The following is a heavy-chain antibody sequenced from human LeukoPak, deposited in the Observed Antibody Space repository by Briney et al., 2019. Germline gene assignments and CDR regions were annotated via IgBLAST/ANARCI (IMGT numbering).Heavy chain of an antibody. D-gene: IGHD2-15*01. CDR2: MNPNSGNT. J-gene: IGHJ4*02. Sequence: ASVKVSCKASGYTFTSYDINWVRQAAGQGLEWMGWMNPNSGNTGYAQKFQGRVTMTRNTSISTAYMELSSRRFEDTAVYYCARVLYCSCGSCYVRSGYFIYYFGYWGQGTLVTVSS. CDR3: ARVLYCSCGSCYVRSGYFIYYFGY. CDR1: GYTFTSYD. V-gene: IGHV1-8*01.